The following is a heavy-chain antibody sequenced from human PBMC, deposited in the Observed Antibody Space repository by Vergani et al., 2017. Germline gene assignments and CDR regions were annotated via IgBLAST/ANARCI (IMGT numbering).Heavy chain of an antibody. Sequence: QVQLVESGGGVVQPGRSLRLSCAASGFTFNQYGMHWVRQAPGKGLEWVAVTWYDGNKKQYADSVKGRFTISRDNSKSTMYLQMNSLRDEGTGVYYCARDLRLLYNRFDPWVQGTLVTVSS. CDR2: TWYDGNKK. D-gene: IGHD1-14*01. V-gene: IGHV3-33*01. J-gene: IGHJ5*02. CDR3: ARDLRLLYNRFDP. CDR1: GFTFNQYG.